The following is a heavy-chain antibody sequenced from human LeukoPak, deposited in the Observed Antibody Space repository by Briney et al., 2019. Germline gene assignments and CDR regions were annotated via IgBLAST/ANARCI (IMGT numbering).Heavy chain of an antibody. Sequence: GGSLRLSCVGTGFTFSTYRMNWVRQAPGKGLEWVSSISSSSSYIYYADSVKGRITISRDNAKNTLYLQMNSLRVEDTAVYYCARDKDFYFDYWGQGTLVTVSS. CDR3: ARDKDFYFDY. D-gene: IGHD3/OR15-3a*01. J-gene: IGHJ4*02. CDR1: GFTFSTYR. V-gene: IGHV3-21*01. CDR2: ISSSSSYI.